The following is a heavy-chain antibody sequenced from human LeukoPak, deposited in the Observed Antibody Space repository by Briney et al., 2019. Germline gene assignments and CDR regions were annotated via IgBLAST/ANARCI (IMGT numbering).Heavy chain of an antibody. Sequence: SETLSLTCTVSGGSISSYYWSWIRQPAGKGLEWIGRIYTSGSTNYNPSLKSRVTMSVDTSKNQFSLKLSSVTAADTAVYYCARDSSLGGYYYYMDVWGKGTTVTISS. V-gene: IGHV4-4*07. D-gene: IGHD6-13*01. CDR1: GGSISSYY. J-gene: IGHJ6*03. CDR3: ARDSSLGGYYYYMDV. CDR2: IYTSGST.